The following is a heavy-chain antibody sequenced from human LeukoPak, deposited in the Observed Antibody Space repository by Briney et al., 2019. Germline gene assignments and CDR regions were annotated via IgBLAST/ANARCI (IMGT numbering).Heavy chain of an antibody. CDR3: AKDRAPGIAGYYFDY. CDR2: ISYDGSNK. J-gene: IGHJ4*02. D-gene: IGHD6-13*01. CDR1: GFTFSSYA. V-gene: IGHV3-30-3*01. Sequence: GGSLRLSCAASGFTFSSYAMHWVRQAPGKGLEWVAVISYDGSNKYYADSVKGRFTISRDNSKNTLYLQMNSLRAEDTAVYYCAKDRAPGIAGYYFDYWGQGTLVTVSS.